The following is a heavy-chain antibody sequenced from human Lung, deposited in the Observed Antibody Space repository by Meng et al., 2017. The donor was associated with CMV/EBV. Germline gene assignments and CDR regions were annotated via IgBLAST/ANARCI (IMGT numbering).Heavy chain of an antibody. D-gene: IGHD1-14*01. J-gene: IGHJ4*02. Sequence: SFSASWFAFSNYQMDWVRQAPGRGLEWVSSITPFSDNIYYGDSVKGRFTISRDNGKKSVYLHMNSLRDEATAVYYWARDREPLPYDSWGQGTMVTVSS. CDR2: ITPFSDNI. V-gene: IGHV3-21*01. CDR1: WFAFSNYQ. CDR3: ARDREPLPYDS.